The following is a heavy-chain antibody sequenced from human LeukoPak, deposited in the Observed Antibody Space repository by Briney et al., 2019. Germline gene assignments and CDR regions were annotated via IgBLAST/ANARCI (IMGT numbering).Heavy chain of an antibody. V-gene: IGHV1-2*02. J-gene: IGHJ5*02. CDR3: ARGVLAGYDSSGYRFYNRFGP. D-gene: IGHD3-22*01. CDR2: INPNSGGT. CDR1: GYTFIDYY. Sequence: EASVKVSCKASGYTFIDYYMHWVRQAPGQGLEWMGWINPNSGGTNYAQRFQGRVTMTRDTSIRTAYMELSRLTSDDTAVYYCARGVLAGYDSSGYRFYNRFGPWGQGTLVTVSS.